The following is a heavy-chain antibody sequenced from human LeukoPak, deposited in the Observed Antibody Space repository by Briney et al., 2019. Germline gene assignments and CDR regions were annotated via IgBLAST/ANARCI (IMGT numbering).Heavy chain of an antibody. Sequence: PSETLSLTCTVSGGSVNSGDYSWSWVRQPPGKGLEWIGYIYYSGSTYSNPSLKSRVTISLDTSKNQFSLKLSSVTAADTAVYYCASSVDTAMVSYFDSWGQGTPVTVSS. CDR1: GGSVNSGDYS. V-gene: IGHV4-30-4*08. J-gene: IGHJ4*02. CDR3: ASSVDTAMVSYFDS. CDR2: IYYSGST. D-gene: IGHD5-18*01.